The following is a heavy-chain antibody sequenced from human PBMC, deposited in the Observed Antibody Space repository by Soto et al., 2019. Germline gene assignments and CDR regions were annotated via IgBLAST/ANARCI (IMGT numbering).Heavy chain of an antibody. V-gene: IGHV4-34*01. J-gene: IGHJ4*02. CDR2: INHSGST. CDR1: GGSFSGYY. CDR3: ARGRPPLDY. Sequence: DTLSLTCAVYGGSFSGYYWSWIRQPPGKGLEWIGEINHSGSTNYNPSLKSRVTISVDTSKNQFSLKLSSVTAADTAVYYCARGRPPLDYWGQGTMVTVSS.